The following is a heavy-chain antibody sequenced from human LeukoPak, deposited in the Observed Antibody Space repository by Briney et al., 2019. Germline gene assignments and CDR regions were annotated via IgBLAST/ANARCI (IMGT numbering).Heavy chain of an antibody. CDR2: ISTSSSYI. CDR3: ARNRGDPSYFDY. CDR1: GFTFNGYS. Sequence: PGGSLRLSCTASGFTFNGYSMNWVRQAPGKGVEWVSSISTSSSYIYYADSVKGRFTISRNNPKNSLYLQMNSLRAEDTAVYYCARNRGDPSYFDYWGQGTLVTVSS. J-gene: IGHJ4*02. V-gene: IGHV3-21*01. D-gene: IGHD4-17*01.